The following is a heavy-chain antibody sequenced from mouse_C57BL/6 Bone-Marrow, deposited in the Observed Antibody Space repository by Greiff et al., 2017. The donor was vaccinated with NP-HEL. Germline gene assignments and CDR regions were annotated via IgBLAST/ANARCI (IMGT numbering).Heavy chain of an antibody. CDR2: ISDGGSYT. D-gene: IGHD2-4*01. CDR3: ARVGGLRRHFDV. Sequence: EVHLVESGGGLVKPGGSLKLSCAASGFTFSSYAMSWVRQTPEKRLEWVATISDGGSYTYYPDNVKGRFTISRDNAKNNLYLQMSHLKSEDTAMYYCARVGGLRRHFDVWGTGTTVTVSS. J-gene: IGHJ1*03. V-gene: IGHV5-4*01. CDR1: GFTFSSYA.